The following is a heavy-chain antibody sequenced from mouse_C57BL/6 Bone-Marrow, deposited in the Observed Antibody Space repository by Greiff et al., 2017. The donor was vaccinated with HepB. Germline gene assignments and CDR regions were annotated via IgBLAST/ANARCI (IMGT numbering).Heavy chain of an antibody. CDR3: ASPLITTVVATYYYAMDY. V-gene: IGHV1-81*01. J-gene: IGHJ4*01. Sequence: VKLMESGAELARPGASVKLSCKASGYTFTSYGISWVKQRTGQGLEWIGEIYPRSGNTYYNEKFKGKATLTADKSSSTAYMELRSLTSEDSAVYFCASPLITTVVATYYYAMDYWGQGTSVTVSS. CDR2: IYPRSGNT. D-gene: IGHD1-1*01. CDR1: GYTFTSYG.